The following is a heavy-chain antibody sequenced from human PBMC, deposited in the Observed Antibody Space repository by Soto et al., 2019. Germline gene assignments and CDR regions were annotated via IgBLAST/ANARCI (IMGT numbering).Heavy chain of an antibody. CDR2: ISYDGSNK. CDR3: AKGHRRYFDWLHAFDI. V-gene: IGHV3-30*18. Sequence: QVQLVESGGGVVQPGRSLRLSCAASGFTFSSYGMHWVRQAPGKGLEWVAVISYDGSNKYYADSVKGRFTISRDNSKNSLYLQMNSLRAGDTAVYYCAKGHRRYFDWLHAFDIWGQGAMVTVSS. CDR1: GFTFSSYG. J-gene: IGHJ3*02. D-gene: IGHD3-9*01.